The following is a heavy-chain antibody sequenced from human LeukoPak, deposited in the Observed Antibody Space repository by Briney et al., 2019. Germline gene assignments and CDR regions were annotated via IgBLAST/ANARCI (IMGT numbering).Heavy chain of an antibody. V-gene: IGHV3-30*04. Sequence: PGGSLRLSCAASGFTFSNYAMHWVRQAPGKGLEWVAVISYDGTKRYYQDSVKGRFTISRDNSKNTLYLQVSSLRPEDTAVYYCARDSSDIRSLIAHWGQGTLVTDSS. J-gene: IGHJ1*01. CDR2: ISYDGTKR. CDR3: ARDSSDIRSLIAH. CDR1: GFTFSNYA. D-gene: IGHD2-15*01.